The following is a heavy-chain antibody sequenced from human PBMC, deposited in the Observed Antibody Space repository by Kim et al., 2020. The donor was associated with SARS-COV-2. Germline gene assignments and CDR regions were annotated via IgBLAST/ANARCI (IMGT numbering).Heavy chain of an antibody. D-gene: IGHD3-10*01. V-gene: IGHV3-48*03. CDR2: ISSSGSSM. CDR1: GFSFSSYE. CDR3: VTSRGVRGS. Sequence: GGSLRLSCAASGFSFSSYEINWVRQAPGKGLEWVSYISSSGSSMYYADSVRGRFTISRDNAKNSLYLQMNRLRAEDTAVYYCVTSRGVRGSGGQGTLVTVYS. J-gene: IGHJ4*02.